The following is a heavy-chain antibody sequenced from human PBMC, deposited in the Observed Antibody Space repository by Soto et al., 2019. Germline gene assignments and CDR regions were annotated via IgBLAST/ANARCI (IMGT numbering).Heavy chain of an antibody. CDR3: AKGGLGTECGGACYSRSLDS. CDR2: ITDSGGAT. V-gene: IGHV3-23*01. J-gene: IGHJ4*02. CDR1: GFTFNTYA. D-gene: IGHD2-21*02. Sequence: EVQLLESGGGLVQPGGSLRLSCAASGFTFNTYAMTWVRQASGKGLEYVSSITDSGGATYYADSVKGRFTISRDNSENTLSLQMNSLRVEDTALYYCAKGGLGTECGGACYSRSLDSWGLGTLVTVSS.